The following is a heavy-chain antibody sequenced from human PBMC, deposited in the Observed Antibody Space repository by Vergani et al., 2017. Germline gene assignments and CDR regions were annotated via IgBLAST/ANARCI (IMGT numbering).Heavy chain of an antibody. V-gene: IGHV4-34*01. Sequence: QVQLQQWGAGLLKPSETLSLTCAVYGGSFSGYYWSWIRQPPGKGLEWIGEINHSGSTNYNPSLKSRVTISVDTSKNQFSLKLSSVTAADTAVYYCARGFYDFWSGYSGYYYMDVWGKGTTVTVSS. CDR3: ARGFYDFWSGYSGYYYMDV. CDR1: GGSFSGYY. CDR2: INHSGST. J-gene: IGHJ6*03. D-gene: IGHD3-3*01.